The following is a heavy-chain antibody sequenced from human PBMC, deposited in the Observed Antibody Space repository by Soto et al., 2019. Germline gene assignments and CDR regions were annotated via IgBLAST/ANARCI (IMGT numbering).Heavy chain of an antibody. J-gene: IGHJ6*02. CDR2: VWYDGGNK. CDR1: GFTFSSYG. Sequence: QVQLVESGGGVVQPGRSLRLSCAASGFTFSSYGMHWVRQAPGKGLEWVALVWYDGGNKYYADSVKGRFTISRDNSKNTLYLHTNSLRDEDTAVYYCVRAAGYSGNDYVYYYGIDVWGQGTTFTVSS. V-gene: IGHV3-33*01. D-gene: IGHD5-12*01. CDR3: VRAAGYSGNDYVYYYGIDV.